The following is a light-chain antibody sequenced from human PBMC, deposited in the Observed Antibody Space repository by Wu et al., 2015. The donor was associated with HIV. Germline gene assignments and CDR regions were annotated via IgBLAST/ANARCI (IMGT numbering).Light chain of an antibody. CDR3: QQYGSSLFT. Sequence: EILMTQSPATLSVSPGERATLSCRASQSVSSSYLAWYQQKPGQAPRPLIYGASNRATGIPARFSGSGSGTDFTLTVDRLEPEDFAVYYCQQYGSSLFTFGPGTKVDIK. CDR2: GAS. J-gene: IGKJ3*01. CDR1: QSVSSSY. V-gene: IGKV3-20*01.